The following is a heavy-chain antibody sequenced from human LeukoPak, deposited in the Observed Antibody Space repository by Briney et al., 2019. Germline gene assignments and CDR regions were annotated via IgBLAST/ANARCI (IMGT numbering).Heavy chain of an antibody. J-gene: IGHJ4*02. CDR1: GFTVSSKY. CDR2: IYNGDDT. D-gene: IGHD6-19*01. V-gene: IGHV3-66*01. CDR3: ARASQWLAFDY. Sequence: PGGSLRLSCAASGFTVSSKYMTWVRQAPGKGLEWVSVIYNGDDTNYADSVKGRFTISRDNSKNTLDLQMNSLRGDDTAVYYCARASQWLAFDYWGQGTLVTVSS.